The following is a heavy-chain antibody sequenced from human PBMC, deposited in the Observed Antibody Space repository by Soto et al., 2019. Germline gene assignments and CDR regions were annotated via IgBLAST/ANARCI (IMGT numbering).Heavy chain of an antibody. D-gene: IGHD2-21*01. Sequence: ASVKVSCKASGYTFTGYYVHWVRQAPGHGLEWMGWIHLNSGGTNYAQRFQGRVTMTRVMSVSTVYMEMSGLSFDDTASYYCASPCELSYSYFYFFTLDDWCQGTTVTVSS. CDR3: ASPCELSYSYFYFFTLDD. V-gene: IGHV1-2*02. CDR2: IHLNSGGT. J-gene: IGHJ6*02. CDR1: GYTFTGYY.